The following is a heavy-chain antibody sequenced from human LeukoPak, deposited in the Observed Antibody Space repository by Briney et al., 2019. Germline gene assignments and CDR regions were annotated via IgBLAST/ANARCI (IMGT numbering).Heavy chain of an antibody. CDR2: ISSSGSTI. V-gene: IGHV3-48*03. CDR3: AREVASSGSLGY. Sequence: GGSLRLSCAASGFTFSSYWMHWVRQAPGKGLEWVSYISSSGSTIYYADSVKGRFTISRDNAKNSLYLQMNSLRAEDTAVYYCAREVASSGSLGYWGQGTLVTVSS. CDR1: GFTFSSYW. J-gene: IGHJ4*02. D-gene: IGHD6-19*01.